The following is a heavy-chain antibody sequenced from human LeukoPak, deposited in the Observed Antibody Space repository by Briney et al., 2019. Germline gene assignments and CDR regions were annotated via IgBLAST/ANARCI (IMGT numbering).Heavy chain of an antibody. V-gene: IGHV4-4*07. CDR3: ARYDDFWSGYPLPHYYYYMDV. CDR1: GGSISSYY. J-gene: IGHJ6*03. Sequence: SETLSLTCTVSGGSISSYYWSWIRQPAGKGLEWIGRIYTSGSTNYNPSLKSRVTMSVDTSKNQFSLKLSSVTAADTAVYYCARYDDFWSGYPLPHYYYYMDVWGKGTTVTVSS. D-gene: IGHD3-3*01. CDR2: IYTSGST.